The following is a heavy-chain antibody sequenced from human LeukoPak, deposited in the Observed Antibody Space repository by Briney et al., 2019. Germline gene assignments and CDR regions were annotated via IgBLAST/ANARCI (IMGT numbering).Heavy chain of an antibody. Sequence: GGSLRLSCAASGFTFSNYAISWVRQAPGKGLQWVSAISGSGGSTYYADSVKGRFTISRDNSKNTLYLQMNSLRAEDTAVYYCAKGGVSILCHFHYWGQGTLVTVSS. J-gene: IGHJ4*02. CDR3: AKGGVSILCHFHY. CDR2: ISGSGGST. CDR1: GFTFSNYA. V-gene: IGHV3-23*01. D-gene: IGHD2-21*01.